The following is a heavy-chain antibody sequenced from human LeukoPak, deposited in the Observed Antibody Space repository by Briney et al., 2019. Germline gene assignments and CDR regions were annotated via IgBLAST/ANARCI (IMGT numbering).Heavy chain of an antibody. D-gene: IGHD5-24*01. CDR1: GFTFSSYG. J-gene: IGHJ4*02. Sequence: GGSLRLSCAASGFTFSSYGMHWVRQAPGKGLERVANIKKDGGEKYYMESVKGRFTISRDNAKNSLYLQMNSLTVEDTAVYYCARDMGWQQFDQWGQGTLVTVSS. CDR3: ARDMGWQQFDQ. CDR2: IKKDGGEK. V-gene: IGHV3-7*01.